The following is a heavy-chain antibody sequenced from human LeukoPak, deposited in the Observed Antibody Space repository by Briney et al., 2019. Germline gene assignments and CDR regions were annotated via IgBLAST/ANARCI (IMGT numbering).Heavy chain of an antibody. CDR2: ISSSSSYI. CDR3: AREFLSGYETRTFDY. CDR1: GFTFSSYS. J-gene: IGHJ4*02. D-gene: IGHD5-12*01. V-gene: IGHV3-21*01. Sequence: GGSLRLSCAASGFTFSSYSMNWVRQAPGKGLEWVSSISSSSSYIYYADSVKGRFTISRDNAKNSLYLQMNSLRAEDTAVYYCAREFLSGYETRTFDYWGQGTLVTVSS.